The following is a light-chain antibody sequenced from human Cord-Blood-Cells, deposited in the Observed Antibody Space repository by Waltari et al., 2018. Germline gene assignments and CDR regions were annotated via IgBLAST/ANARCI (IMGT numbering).Light chain of an antibody. Sequence: EIVLTHSPGTLSLSPGESATLPCRASQSVSSSYLAGYQQKPGQAPRLLIYGASSRATGIPDRFSGSGSGTDFTLTISRLEPEDFAVYYCQQYGSSPPYTFGQGTKLEIK. CDR2: GAS. CDR1: QSVSSSY. V-gene: IGKV3-20*01. CDR3: QQYGSSPPYT. J-gene: IGKJ2*01.